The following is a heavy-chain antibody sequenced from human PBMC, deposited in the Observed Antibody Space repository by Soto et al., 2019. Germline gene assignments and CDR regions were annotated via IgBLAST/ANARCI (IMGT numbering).Heavy chain of an antibody. V-gene: IGHV4-30-2*01. CDR2: IYHSGST. J-gene: IGHJ4*02. Sequence: PSETLSLTCAVSGGSISSGGYSWSWIRQPPGKGLEWIGYIYHSGSTYYNPSLKSRVTISVDRSKNQFSLKLSSVTAADTAVYYCARDHRLQQKDLAPWKSDYWGQGTLVTVSS. CDR3: ARDHRLQQKDLAPWKSDY. CDR1: GGSISSGGYS. D-gene: IGHD4-4*01.